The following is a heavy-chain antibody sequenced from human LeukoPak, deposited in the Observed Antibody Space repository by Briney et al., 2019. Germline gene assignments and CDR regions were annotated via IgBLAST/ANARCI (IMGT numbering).Heavy chain of an antibody. Sequence: GGSLRLSCAASGFTFSSYGMHWVRQAPGKGLEWVAVISYDGSNKYYADSVKGRFTISRDNSKNTLYLQMNSLRAEDTAVYYCAKDHVPAAIFYYYGMNVWGQGTTVTVSS. V-gene: IGHV3-30*18. D-gene: IGHD2-2*02. J-gene: IGHJ6*02. CDR1: GFTFSSYG. CDR2: ISYDGSNK. CDR3: AKDHVPAAIFYYYGMNV.